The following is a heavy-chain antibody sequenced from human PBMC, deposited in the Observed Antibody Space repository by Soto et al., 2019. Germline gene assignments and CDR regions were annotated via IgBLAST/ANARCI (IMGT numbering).Heavy chain of an antibody. CDR1: GGSISSGDYY. CDR3: AREWADGLGGDPTS. CDR2: IYYSGST. V-gene: IGHV4-30-4*01. J-gene: IGHJ4*02. D-gene: IGHD3-10*01. Sequence: SETLSLTCTVSGGSISSGDYYWSWIRQPPGKGLEWIGYIYYSGSTYYNPSLKSRVTISVDTSKNQFSLKLSSVTAADTAVYYSAREWADGLGGDPTSWGQGTLVTVS.